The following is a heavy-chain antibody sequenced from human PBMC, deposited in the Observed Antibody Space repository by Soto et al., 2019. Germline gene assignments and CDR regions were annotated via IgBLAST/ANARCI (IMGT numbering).Heavy chain of an antibody. CDR2: IKSKTDGGTT. V-gene: IGHV3-15*01. D-gene: IGHD2-8*01. CDR3: TTDWEDIVLRYYVDV. J-gene: IGHJ6*03. Sequence: PGGSLRLSCAASGFTFSNAWMSWVRQDPGKGLEWVGRIKSKTDGGTTDYAAPVKGRFTISRDDSKNTLYLQMNSLKTEDTAVYYCTTDWEDIVLRYYVDVWGKGTTVTVSS. CDR1: GFTFSNAW.